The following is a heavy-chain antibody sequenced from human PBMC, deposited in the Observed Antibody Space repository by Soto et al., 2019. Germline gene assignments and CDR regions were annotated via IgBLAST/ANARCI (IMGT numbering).Heavy chain of an antibody. V-gene: IGHV3-7*01. CDR1: GFTFSSYW. CDR2: IKQDGSEK. D-gene: IGHD3-16*01. CDR3: ARRVPARGMGDYYYGMDV. J-gene: IGHJ6*02. Sequence: EVQLVESGGGLVQPGGSLRLSCAASGFTFSSYWMTWVRQAPGKGLEWVANIKQDGSEKYYVDSVKGRFTISRDNAKNSQYLQMNSLRAEDTAVYYCARRVPARGMGDYYYGMDVWGQGTAVTVSS.